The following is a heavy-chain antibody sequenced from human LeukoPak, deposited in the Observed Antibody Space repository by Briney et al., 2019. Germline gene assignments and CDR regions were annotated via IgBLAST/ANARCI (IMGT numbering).Heavy chain of an antibody. J-gene: IGHJ4*02. V-gene: IGHV4-59*12. CDR3: ARDGSRGYSYGARFDY. CDR1: GGSISSYC. D-gene: IGHD5-18*01. CDR2: IYYSGST. Sequence: SETLSLTCTVSGGSISSYCWSWIRQPPGKGLEWIGYIYYSGSTNYNPSLKSRVTISVDTSKNQFSLQLNSVTPEDTAVYYCARDGSRGYSYGARFDYWGQGTLVTVSS.